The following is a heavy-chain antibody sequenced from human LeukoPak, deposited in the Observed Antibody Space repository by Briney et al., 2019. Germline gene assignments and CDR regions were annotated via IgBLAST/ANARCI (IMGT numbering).Heavy chain of an antibody. CDR3: ARVGWGEWFGEPTTYFEY. CDR2: IFHSGST. J-gene: IGHJ4*02. CDR1: GYSISTGYY. D-gene: IGHD3-10*01. Sequence: SETLSLTCAVSGYSISTGYYWGWIRQPPGRGLEWIGSIFHSGSTYLNPSLRSRITISVDTSKNQFSLRVTSVTAPDTAVYYCARVGWGEWFGEPTTYFEYWGQGTLVTVSP. V-gene: IGHV4-38-2*01.